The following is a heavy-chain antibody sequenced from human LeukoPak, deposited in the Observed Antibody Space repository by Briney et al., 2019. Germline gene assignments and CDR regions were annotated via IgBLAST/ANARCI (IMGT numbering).Heavy chain of an antibody. V-gene: IGHV5-51*01. Sequence: GESLKISCKGSGYSFTSYWIGWVRQMPGKGLEWMGIIYPGDSDTGYSPSFQGQVTISADKSISTAYLQWSSLKASDTAMYYCARLPDYGGNSFYFDYWGQGTLVTVSS. CDR3: ARLPDYGGNSFYFDY. J-gene: IGHJ4*02. D-gene: IGHD4-23*01. CDR1: GYSFTSYW. CDR2: IYPGDSDT.